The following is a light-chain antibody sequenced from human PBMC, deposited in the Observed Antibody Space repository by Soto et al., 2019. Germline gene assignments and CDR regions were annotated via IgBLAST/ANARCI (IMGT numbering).Light chain of an antibody. CDR2: DVS. J-gene: IGLJ1*01. CDR1: SSDVGGYNY. V-gene: IGLV2-14*03. CDR3: SSYTTSNTRQIV. Sequence: SALTQPASVSGSPGQSITISCTGTSSDVGGYNYVSWYQHHPGKAPKLLIYDVSNRPSGVSNRFSGSKSDSTASLTISGLQPEDEADYYCSSYTTSNTRQIVFGTGTKVTVL.